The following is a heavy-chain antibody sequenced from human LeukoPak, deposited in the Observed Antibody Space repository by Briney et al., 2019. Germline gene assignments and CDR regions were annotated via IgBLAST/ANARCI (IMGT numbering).Heavy chain of an antibody. J-gene: IGHJ4*02. CDR1: GFTLSNAL. D-gene: IGHD2-2*01. CDR2: IKSKTDGGTA. CDR3: TSDWIVVVPSAMRLFDY. Sequence: GESLLLSCGAHGFTLSNALMGWGRQAPAWGVGWVGRIKSKTDGGTADYAAPVKGRLTISRDESKNTLYLQMNSLKTEDTAVYYCTSDWIVVVPSAMRLFDYWGQGTLVTVSS. V-gene: IGHV3-15*01.